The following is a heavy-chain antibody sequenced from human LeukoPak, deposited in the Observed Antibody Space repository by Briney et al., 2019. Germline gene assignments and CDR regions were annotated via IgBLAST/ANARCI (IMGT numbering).Heavy chain of an antibody. CDR1: GGSFSGYY. J-gene: IGHJ4*02. CDR3: ASSWYNWNY. CDR2: INHSGST. Sequence: PSEILSLTCAVYGGSFSGYYWSWIRQPPGKGLEWIGEINHSGSTNYNPSLKSRVTISVDTSKNQFSLKLSSVTAADTAVYYCASSWYNWNYWGQGTLVTVSS. D-gene: IGHD1-20*01. V-gene: IGHV4-34*01.